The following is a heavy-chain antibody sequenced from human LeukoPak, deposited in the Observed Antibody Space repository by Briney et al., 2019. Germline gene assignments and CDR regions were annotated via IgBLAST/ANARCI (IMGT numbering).Heavy chain of an antibody. CDR1: GFTFTSYS. D-gene: IGHD2-21*01. Sequence: PGGSLRLSCAASGFTFTSYSMNWVRQAPGKGLEWVSYISSSGSTISYADSVKGRFTISRDNAKNSLYLQMNSLRAEDTVVYYCARDRPYYSYCFDIWGQGTMVTVSS. J-gene: IGHJ3*02. CDR2: ISSSGSTI. V-gene: IGHV3-48*01. CDR3: ARDRPYYSYCFDI.